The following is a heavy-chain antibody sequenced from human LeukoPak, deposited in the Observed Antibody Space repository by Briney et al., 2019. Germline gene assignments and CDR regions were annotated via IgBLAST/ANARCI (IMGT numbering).Heavy chain of an antibody. CDR3: ARIGYSYSAKFDY. J-gene: IGHJ4*02. V-gene: IGHV5-51*01. CDR2: IYPGDSDT. Sequence: GGSLRLSCKGSGFSFISYWIAWVRQMPGKGLEWMGIIYPGDSDTRYSPSFQGQVTISADKSITTAYLQWSRLKASVTAMYYCARIGYSYSAKFDYWGQGTLVTVSS. D-gene: IGHD5-18*01. CDR1: GFSFISYW.